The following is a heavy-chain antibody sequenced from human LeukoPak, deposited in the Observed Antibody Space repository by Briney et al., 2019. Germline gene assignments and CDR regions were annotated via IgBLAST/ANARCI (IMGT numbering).Heavy chain of an antibody. CDR1: GYTFTSYY. D-gene: IGHD2-15*01. CDR3: ARDLSPVGSGGSCPDY. V-gene: IGHV1-46*01. CDR2: ITPSGDRT. J-gene: IGHJ4*02. Sequence: ASVKVSCKASGYTFTSYYIHWVRQAPGQGLEWMGIITPSGDRTTYAQKFQGRVTMTRDTSTSTVYMELSSLRSEDTAVYYCARDLSPVGSGGSCPDYWGQGSLVTVSS.